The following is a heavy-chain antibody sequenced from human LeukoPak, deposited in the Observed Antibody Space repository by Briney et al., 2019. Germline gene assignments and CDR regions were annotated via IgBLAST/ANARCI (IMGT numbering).Heavy chain of an antibody. D-gene: IGHD1-26*01. CDR3: AKDVELVFDY. V-gene: IGHV3-30*18. Sequence: GRSLRLSCAASGFTFSSYGMHWVRQAPGKGLEWVAVISYDGSNKYYADSVKGRFTISRDNSKNTLYLQMNSLRAEDTAVYYSAKDVELVFDYWGQGTLVTVSS. CDR1: GFTFSSYG. J-gene: IGHJ4*02. CDR2: ISYDGSNK.